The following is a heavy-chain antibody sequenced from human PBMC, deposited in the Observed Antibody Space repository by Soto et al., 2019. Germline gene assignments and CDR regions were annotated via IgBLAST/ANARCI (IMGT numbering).Heavy chain of an antibody. D-gene: IGHD2-15*01. CDR3: ASSEIVVVVAATPGAFDI. J-gene: IGHJ3*02. CDR2: IIPIFGTA. Sequence: KVSCKASGGTFSSYAISWVRQAPGQGLEWMGGIIPIFGTANYAQKFQGRVTITADKSTSTAYMELSSLRSEDTAVYYCASSEIVVVVAATPGAFDIWGQGTMVTVSS. CDR1: GGTFSSYA. V-gene: IGHV1-69*06.